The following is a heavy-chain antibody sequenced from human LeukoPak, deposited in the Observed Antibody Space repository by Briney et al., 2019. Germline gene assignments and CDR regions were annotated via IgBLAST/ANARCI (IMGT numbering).Heavy chain of an antibody. CDR2: KYYGGDS. J-gene: IGHJ5*02. Sequence: PSETLSLTCNVSGVSTSSDYWTWIRQTPGKGLEWIGHKYYGGDSNYNPSLRSRATISVDTSKNQVSLKLSAVTAADTAVYYCARRTYDYERGGYHYGRGWFDPWGQGTLVTVSS. CDR1: GVSTSSDY. CDR3: ARRTYDYERGGYHYGRGWFDP. D-gene: IGHD3-22*01. V-gene: IGHV4-59*08.